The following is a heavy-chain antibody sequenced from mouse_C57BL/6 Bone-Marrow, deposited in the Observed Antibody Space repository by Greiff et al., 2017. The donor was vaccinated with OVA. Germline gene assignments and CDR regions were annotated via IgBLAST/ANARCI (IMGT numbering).Heavy chain of an antibody. D-gene: IGHD4-1*01. Sequence: VQLQQSGAELARPGASVKLSCKASGYTLTSYGISWVKQRTGQGLVWIGEIYPRSGNTYYNEKFKGKATLTADKSSSTAYMELRSLTSEDSAVYFCALTQYFDVWGTGNTVTVTS. V-gene: IGHV1-81*01. CDR1: GYTLTSYG. J-gene: IGHJ1*03. CDR3: ALTQYFDV. CDR2: IYPRSGNT.